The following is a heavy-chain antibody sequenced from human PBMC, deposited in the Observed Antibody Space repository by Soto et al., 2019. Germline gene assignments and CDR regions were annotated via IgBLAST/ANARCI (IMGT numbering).Heavy chain of an antibody. CDR3: ARVNEGTHYILNMGYYFDY. Sequence: GSVKVSCKASGYTFTRYYIHWVRQAPGQGLEWMGIINPSDGTTRYAQRFQGRVTMTGDTSTTTVYMELSSLRSEDTAVYYCARVNEGTHYILNMGYYFDYWGQGALVTVSS. V-gene: IGHV1-46*03. CDR1: GYTFTRYY. D-gene: IGHD3-3*01. CDR2: INPSDGTT. J-gene: IGHJ4*02.